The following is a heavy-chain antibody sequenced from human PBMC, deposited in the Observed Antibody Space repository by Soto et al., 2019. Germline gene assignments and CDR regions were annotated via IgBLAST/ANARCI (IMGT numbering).Heavy chain of an antibody. CDR1: GFTFSSYG. CDR2: ISYDGSNK. J-gene: IGHJ3*02. Sequence: HPGGSLRLSCAASGFTFSSYGMHWVRQAPGKGLEWVAVISYDGSNKYYADSVKGRFTISRDNSKNTLYLQMNSLRAEDTAVYYCAKVRWARIMPGGGDAFDIWGQGTMVTVSS. D-gene: IGHD2-2*01. V-gene: IGHV3-30*18. CDR3: AKVRWARIMPGGGDAFDI.